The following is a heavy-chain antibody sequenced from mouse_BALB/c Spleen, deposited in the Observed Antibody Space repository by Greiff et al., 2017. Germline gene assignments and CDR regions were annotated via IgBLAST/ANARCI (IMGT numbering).Heavy chain of an antibody. D-gene: IGHD3-3*01. J-gene: IGHJ4*01. CDR3: ASSRDDYNAMDY. Sequence: VQLQQSGAELVRPGTSVKISCKASGYTFTNYWLGWVKQRPGHGLEWIGDIYPGGGYTNYNEKFKGKATLTADTSSSTAYMQLSSLTSEDSAVYFCASSRDDYNAMDYWGQGTSVTVSS. V-gene: IGHV1-63*02. CDR1: GYTFTNYW. CDR2: IYPGGGYT.